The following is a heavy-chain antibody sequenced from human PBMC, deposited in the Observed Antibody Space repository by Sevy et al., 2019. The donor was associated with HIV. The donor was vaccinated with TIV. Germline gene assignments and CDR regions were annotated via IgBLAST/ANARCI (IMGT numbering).Heavy chain of an antibody. CDR3: AKDMPPYSSSAIFDY. Sequence: GGSLRLSCAASGFTFDDYAMHWVRQAPGKGLEWVSGISWNSDNIDYADSVKRRFTISRDNAKNSLYLQMNSLRAEDTAFYFCAKDMPPYSSSAIFDYWGQGTLVTVSS. CDR1: GFTFDDYA. J-gene: IGHJ4*02. D-gene: IGHD6-6*01. CDR2: ISWNSDNI. V-gene: IGHV3-9*01.